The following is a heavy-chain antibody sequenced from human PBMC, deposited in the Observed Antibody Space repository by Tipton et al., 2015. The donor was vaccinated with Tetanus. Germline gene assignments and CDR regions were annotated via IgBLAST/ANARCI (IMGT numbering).Heavy chain of an antibody. J-gene: IGHJ4*02. CDR3: ARPSSLKALNY. D-gene: IGHD3-9*01. CDR2: INYGGTT. V-gene: IGHV4-39*02. CDR1: GGSINNTGYF. Sequence: GLVKPSETLSLTCSVSGGSINNTGYFWGWIRQPPGKGLEWIGSINYGGTTYYKPSLKSRLTISVDTTKSHLSLRLTSVTAADTAMYYCARPSSLKALNYWGQGTLVTASS.